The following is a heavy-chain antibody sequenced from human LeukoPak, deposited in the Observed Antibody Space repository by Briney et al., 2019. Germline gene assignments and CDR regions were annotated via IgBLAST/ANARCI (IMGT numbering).Heavy chain of an antibody. J-gene: IGHJ6*03. D-gene: IGHD6-13*01. V-gene: IGHV3-33*01. CDR2: IWYDGSNK. Sequence: HPGGSLRLSCAASGFTFGSYGMHWVRQAPGKGLEWVAVIWYDGSNKYYADSVKGRFTISRDNSKNTLYLQMNSLRAEDTAVYYCARADSSSWYYYYYYMDVWGKGTTVTVS. CDR1: GFTFGSYG. CDR3: ARADSSSWYYYYYYMDV.